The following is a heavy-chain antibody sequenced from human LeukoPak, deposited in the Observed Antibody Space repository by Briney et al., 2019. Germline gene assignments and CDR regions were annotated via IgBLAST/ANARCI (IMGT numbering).Heavy chain of an antibody. V-gene: IGHV3-30*02. D-gene: IGHD6-19*01. J-gene: IGHJ4*02. Sequence: PGGSLRLSCAASGFTFSSYGMHWVRQAPGKGLEWVAFIRYDGSNKYYADSVKGRFTISRDSSKNTLFLEMNSLRVEDTAVYYCGKRHTTGWYLFDYWGQGTLVTVSS. CDR1: GFTFSSYG. CDR3: GKRHTTGWYLFDY. CDR2: IRYDGSNK.